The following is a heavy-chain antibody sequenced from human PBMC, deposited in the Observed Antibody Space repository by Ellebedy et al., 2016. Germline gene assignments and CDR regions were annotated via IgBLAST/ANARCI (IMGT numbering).Heavy chain of an antibody. Sequence: SETLSLTXTVSGGSISSGGYYWSWIRQHPGKGLEWIGYIYYSGSTYYNPSLKSRVTISVDTSKNQFSLKLSSVTAADTAVYYCARGSAVVTAVDYWGQGTLVTVSS. J-gene: IGHJ4*02. V-gene: IGHV4-31*03. CDR2: IYYSGST. D-gene: IGHD2-21*02. CDR1: GGSISSGGYY. CDR3: ARGSAVVTAVDY.